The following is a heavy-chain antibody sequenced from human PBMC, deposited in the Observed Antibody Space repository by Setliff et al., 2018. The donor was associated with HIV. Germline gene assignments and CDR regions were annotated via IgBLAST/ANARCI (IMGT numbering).Heavy chain of an antibody. J-gene: IGHJ4*02. CDR2: INAGSGNT. CDR3: ARGVQWLGLYYFDY. D-gene: IGHD6-19*01. Sequence: ASVKVSCKASGYTFTSYGISWVRQAPGQRLEWMGWINAGSGNTKYSQRFQGRVTMTRNTSISTAYMELSSLRSEDTAVYYCARGVQWLGLYYFDYWGQGTLVTVSS. CDR1: GYTFTSYG. V-gene: IGHV1-8*01.